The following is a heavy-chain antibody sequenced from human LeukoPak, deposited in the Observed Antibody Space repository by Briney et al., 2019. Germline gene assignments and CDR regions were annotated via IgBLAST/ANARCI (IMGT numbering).Heavy chain of an antibody. CDR1: GFTFSSYG. J-gene: IGHJ4*02. V-gene: IGHV3-30*02. Sequence: GGSLRLSCAASGFTFSSYGMHWVRQAPGKGLEWVAVIWYDGSNKYYADSVKGRFTISRDNSKNTLYLQMNSLRAEDTAVYYCAIQREPAAIRPLDYWGQGTLVTVSS. CDR3: AIQREPAAIRPLDY. D-gene: IGHD2-2*01. CDR2: IWYDGSNK.